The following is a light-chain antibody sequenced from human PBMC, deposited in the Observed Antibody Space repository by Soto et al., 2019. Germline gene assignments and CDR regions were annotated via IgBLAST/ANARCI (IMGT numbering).Light chain of an antibody. CDR1: QNINNY. CDR2: DAF. J-gene: IGKJ4*01. Sequence: EIVLTQSPATLSLSPGERATLSCRASQNINNYLAWYQQKPGQAPRLLISDAFNRATGIPARFSGSGSGTDFTLTISSLEPEDFALYYCQQRSNWPGTFGGGTKVEIK. CDR3: QQRSNWPGT. V-gene: IGKV3-11*01.